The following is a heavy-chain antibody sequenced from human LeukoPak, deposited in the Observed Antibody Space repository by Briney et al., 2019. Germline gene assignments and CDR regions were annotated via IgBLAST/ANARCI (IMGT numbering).Heavy chain of an antibody. CDR3: ARGHYGMDV. Sequence: GGSLRLSCAASGFTFSSYWMTWVRQAPGKGLEWVANIKEDGGETYYADSVKGRSTISRDYAKNSLYLQMNSLRAEDTAVYYCARGHYGMDVWGQGTTVTVSS. V-gene: IGHV3-7*01. CDR1: GFTFSSYW. CDR2: IKEDGGET. J-gene: IGHJ6*02.